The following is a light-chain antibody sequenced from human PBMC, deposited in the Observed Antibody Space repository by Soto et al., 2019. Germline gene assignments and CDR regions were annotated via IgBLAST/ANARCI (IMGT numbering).Light chain of an antibody. Sequence: EVVLTQSPATLSLSPAESATLSCRASQSVRNSLAWYQQKPGQAPSLLIYDASNRATDVPARFSGSGSGTDFTLTISSLEPEDFAVYFCQQRSNWPRTFGPGTKVDVK. J-gene: IGKJ3*01. CDR3: QQRSNWPRT. CDR2: DAS. V-gene: IGKV3-11*01. CDR1: QSVRNS.